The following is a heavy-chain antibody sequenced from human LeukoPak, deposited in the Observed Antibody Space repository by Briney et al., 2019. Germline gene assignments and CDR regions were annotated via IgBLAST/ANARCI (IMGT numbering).Heavy chain of an antibody. V-gene: IGHV1-18*01. CDR2: ISADNGNT. CDR1: GYSFTSYG. Sequence: ASVKVSCKASGYSFTSYGISWVRQAPRQGLEWMGWISADNGNTNYVQKLQGRVTMTTDTSTSTAYMELRSLRSDDTAVYYCARDHGYQLLVWGQGTLVTVSS. CDR3: ARDHGYQLLV. J-gene: IGHJ4*02. D-gene: IGHD2-2*01.